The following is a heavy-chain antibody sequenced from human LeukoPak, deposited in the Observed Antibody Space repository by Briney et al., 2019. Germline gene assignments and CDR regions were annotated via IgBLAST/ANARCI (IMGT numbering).Heavy chain of an antibody. CDR1: GSSFTNYW. Sequence: GESLKISCKGSGSSFTNYWIGWVRQMPGKGLEWMGIIYPDDSDTRYSPSFQGQVTISADKSIRNAYLQWSSLKASDTAMYYCARQTSGYRAPDYWGQGTLVTVSS. D-gene: IGHD3-3*01. CDR2: IYPDDSDT. V-gene: IGHV5-51*01. CDR3: ARQTSGYRAPDY. J-gene: IGHJ4*02.